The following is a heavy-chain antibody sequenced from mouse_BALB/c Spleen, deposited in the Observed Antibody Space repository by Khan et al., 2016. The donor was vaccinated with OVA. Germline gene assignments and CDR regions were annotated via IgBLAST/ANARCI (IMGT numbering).Heavy chain of an antibody. CDR2: IWAGGST. CDR3: DRGARIHYYGYRTMDY. J-gene: IGHJ4*01. Sequence: QMQLEESGPGLVAPSQSLSITCTVSGFSLTSYGVHWVRQPPGKGLEWLGVIWAGGSTNYNSALMSRLSISKDNSKSQVFLKMNSLQTDDTAIYYCDRGARIHYYGYRTMDYWGQGTSVTVSS. V-gene: IGHV2-9*02. CDR1: GFSLTSYG. D-gene: IGHD1-2*01.